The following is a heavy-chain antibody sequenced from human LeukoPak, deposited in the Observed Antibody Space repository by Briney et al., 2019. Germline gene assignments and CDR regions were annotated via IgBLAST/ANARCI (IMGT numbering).Heavy chain of an antibody. J-gene: IGHJ4*02. CDR2: ISAYNGNT. Sequence: ASVKVSCKASGYTFTGYYMHWVRQAPGQGLDWMGWISAYNGNTDYAQKLQGRVTMTTDTSTSTAYMELRSLRSDDTAVYYCVRDRSGYYDSSGNWGQGTLVTVSS. V-gene: IGHV1-18*04. D-gene: IGHD3-22*01. CDR3: VRDRSGYYDSSGN. CDR1: GYTFTGYY.